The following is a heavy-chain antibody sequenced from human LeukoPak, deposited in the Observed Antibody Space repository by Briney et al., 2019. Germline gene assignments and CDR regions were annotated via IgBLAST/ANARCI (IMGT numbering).Heavy chain of an antibody. CDR1: GFTFSSYA. D-gene: IGHD1-26*01. J-gene: IGHJ4*02. V-gene: IGHV3-23*01. Sequence: GGALRLSCAASGFTFSSYAMSWVRQAPGKGLEWVPAIRDSGSSTHYADSVKGRFTTSRDNSKNTLFLQMNSLRAEDTAIYYCAKYGPQDSGSSHFDYWGQGALVTVSS. CDR2: IRDSGSST. CDR3: AKYGPQDSGSSHFDY.